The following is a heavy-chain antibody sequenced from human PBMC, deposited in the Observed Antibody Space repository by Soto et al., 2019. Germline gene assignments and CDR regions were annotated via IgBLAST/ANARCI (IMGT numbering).Heavy chain of an antibody. V-gene: IGHV4-59*08. CDR1: GGSIRSYY. Sequence: LSLTCTVSGGSIRSYYWSWIRQPPGKGLEWIGYIYYSGSTNYNPSLKSRVTISVDTSKNQFSLKLSSVTAADTAVYYCARLGYYYDSSGYYLGGWFDPWGQGTLVTVSS. J-gene: IGHJ5*02. CDR2: IYYSGST. CDR3: ARLGYYYDSSGYYLGGWFDP. D-gene: IGHD3-22*01.